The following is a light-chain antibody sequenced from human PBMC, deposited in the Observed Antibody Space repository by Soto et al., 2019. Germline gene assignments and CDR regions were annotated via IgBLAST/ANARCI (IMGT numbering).Light chain of an antibody. CDR3: CSYTSSSTYV. J-gene: IGLJ1*01. CDR1: SSAVGGYNY. V-gene: IGLV2-14*01. Sequence: QSALTQPASVSGSPGQSITISCTGTSSAVGGYNYVSWYQQHPGKAPKLMIYDVSNRPSGVSNRFSGSKSGNTASLTISGLQAEDEADYYCCSYTSSSTYVFGTGTKLTVL. CDR2: DVS.